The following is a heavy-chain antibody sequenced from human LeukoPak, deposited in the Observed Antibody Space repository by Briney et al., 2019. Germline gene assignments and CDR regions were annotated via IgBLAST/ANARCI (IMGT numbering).Heavy chain of an antibody. CDR2: IKQDGSEK. CDR1: GFTFSNYW. D-gene: IGHD3-16*02. CDR3: ARDSSDGGTSSYRQSDY. Sequence: SGGSLRLSCAASGFTFSNYWMSWVRQAPGYGPEWVANIKQDGSEKFYMDSVKGRFTISRDNANNSLYLQMNNLSAEDTAVYYCARDSSDGGTSSYRQSDYWGQGTLVTVSS. V-gene: IGHV3-7*01. J-gene: IGHJ4*02.